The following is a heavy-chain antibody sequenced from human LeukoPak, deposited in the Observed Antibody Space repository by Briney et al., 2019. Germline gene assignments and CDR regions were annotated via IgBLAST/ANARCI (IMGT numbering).Heavy chain of an antibody. CDR2: IKSDGSET. V-gene: IGHV3-74*01. CDR1: GFTFSSYW. Sequence: PGGSLRLSCAASGFTFSSYWMHWVRQAPGKGLMWVSRIKSDGSETSYADSMKGRLTISRDNSRNTLFLEMNSLKIEDTAVYYCAKDRGNTAMAHFSYYFGLDVWGQGTTVTVS. D-gene: IGHD5-18*01. J-gene: IGHJ6*02. CDR3: AKDRGNTAMAHFSYYFGLDV.